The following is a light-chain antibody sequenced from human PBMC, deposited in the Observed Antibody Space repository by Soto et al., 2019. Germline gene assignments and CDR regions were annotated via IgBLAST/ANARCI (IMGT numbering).Light chain of an antibody. Sequence: DIQMTQSPSSLSASVGDTISITCRSFQTIRKSLKWYQQKPGKAPGLLIYAASTLQSGVPSRFSASGSGTDFTLTISSLQPEDFATYYCQQDLRPPLTFGPGTKVDI. V-gene: IGKV1-39*01. J-gene: IGKJ3*01. CDR1: QTIRKS. CDR3: QQDLRPPLT. CDR2: AAS.